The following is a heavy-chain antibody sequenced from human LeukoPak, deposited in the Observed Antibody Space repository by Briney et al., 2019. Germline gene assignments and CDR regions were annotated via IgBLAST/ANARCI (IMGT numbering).Heavy chain of an antibody. D-gene: IGHD2-21*02. V-gene: IGHV5-51*01. CDR3: ARLTSFADLLTATRRSWFDP. CDR1: GYSFSSFW. J-gene: IGHJ5*02. Sequence: RESLKISCKASGYSFSSFWIAWVRQMPGKGLEWMEIIFPGDSDTRYRPSLQGQVTISVDKSIDTAFLQWSSLKASDSAIYYCARLTSFADLLTATRRSWFDPWGQGTLVTVSS. CDR2: IFPGDSDT.